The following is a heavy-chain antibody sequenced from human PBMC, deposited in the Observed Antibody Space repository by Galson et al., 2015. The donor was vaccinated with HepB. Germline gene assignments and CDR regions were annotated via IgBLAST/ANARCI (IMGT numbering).Heavy chain of an antibody. D-gene: IGHD3-10*01. Sequence: SLRLSCAASGFTFSSYGMHWVRQAPGKGLEWVAIIRYDGSKKYYADSVKGRFTIYRDNSKNTLYLQINSLRAEDTAVYYCAKDEYGSGIGYITPEDYWGQGTLVTVSS. CDR3: AKDEYGSGIGYITPEDY. J-gene: IGHJ4*02. CDR1: GFTFSSYG. CDR2: IRYDGSKK. V-gene: IGHV3-30*02.